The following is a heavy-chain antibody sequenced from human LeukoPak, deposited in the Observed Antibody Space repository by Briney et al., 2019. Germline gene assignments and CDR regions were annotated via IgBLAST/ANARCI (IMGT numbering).Heavy chain of an antibody. CDR3: ARYYYDRAGEFDY. CDR2: INPNSGRT. V-gene: IGHV1-2*02. Sequence: ASVKVSCKASGYTFTGYYMHWVRQAPGQGLEWMGWINPNSGRTNYAQKFQGRVTMTRDTSISTAYMELSRLRSDDTAVYYCARYYYDRAGEFDYWGQGTLVTVSS. J-gene: IGHJ4*02. CDR1: GYTFTGYY. D-gene: IGHD3-22*01.